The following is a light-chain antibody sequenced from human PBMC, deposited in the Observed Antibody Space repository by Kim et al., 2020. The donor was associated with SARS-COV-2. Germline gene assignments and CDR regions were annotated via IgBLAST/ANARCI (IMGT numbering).Light chain of an antibody. V-gene: IGKV1-27*01. CDR1: QGISNY. Sequence: ASVGDRVTITCRASQGISNYLAWYQQKPGKVPKLLIYAASTLQSGVPSRFSGSGSGTDFTLTISSLQPEDVATYYCQKYNSVPSTFGQGTRLEIK. CDR2: AAS. CDR3: QKYNSVPST. J-gene: IGKJ5*01.